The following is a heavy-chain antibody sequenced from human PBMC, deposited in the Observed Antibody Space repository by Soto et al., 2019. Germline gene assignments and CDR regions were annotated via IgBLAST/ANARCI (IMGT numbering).Heavy chain of an antibody. Sequence: GASVKVSCKASGYTFISYYMHWVRQAPGQGLEWMGRISPRGGSTNYAQKFQGRVTMTWDTSPNTAYMELSSLISEDTAVYYCAIRPGYLSVCYYIDLWGQGTLVTVSS. D-gene: IGHD2-21*02. CDR2: ISPRGGST. V-gene: IGHV1-2*02. J-gene: IGHJ4*02. CDR1: GYTFISYY. CDR3: AIRPGYLSVCYYIDL.